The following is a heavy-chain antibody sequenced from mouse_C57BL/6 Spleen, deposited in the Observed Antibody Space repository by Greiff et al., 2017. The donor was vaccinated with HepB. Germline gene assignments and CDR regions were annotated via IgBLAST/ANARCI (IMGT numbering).Heavy chain of an antibody. CDR2: INPNNGGT. CDR1: GYTFTDYN. CDR3: ARWLDGNLRGFAY. V-gene: IGHV1-18*01. Sequence: EVQLQESGPELVKPGASVKIPCKASGYTFTDYNMDWVKQSHGKSLEWIGDINPNNGGTIYNQKFKGKATLTVDKSSSTAYMELRSLTSEDTAVYYCARWLDGNLRGFAYWGQGTLVTVSA. J-gene: IGHJ3*01. D-gene: IGHD2-1*01.